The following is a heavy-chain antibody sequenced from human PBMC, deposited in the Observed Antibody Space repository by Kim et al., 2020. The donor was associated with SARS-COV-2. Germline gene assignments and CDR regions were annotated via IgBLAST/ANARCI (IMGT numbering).Heavy chain of an antibody. CDR3: ARVHSSSWYDDAFDI. J-gene: IGHJ3*02. D-gene: IGHD6-13*01. V-gene: IGHV1-8*01. Sequence: QKFQGRVTMTRNTSISTAYMELSSLRSEDTAVYYCARVHSSSWYDDAFDIWGQGTMVTASS.